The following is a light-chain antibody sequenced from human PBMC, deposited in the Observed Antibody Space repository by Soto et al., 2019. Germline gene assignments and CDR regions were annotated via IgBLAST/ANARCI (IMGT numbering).Light chain of an antibody. CDR2: GAS. CDR3: QQYGSYTT. Sequence: EIVLTQSPGTLSLSPGERATLPCRASQSVSSSYLAWYQQKPGQAPRLLIYGASSRATGIPDRFSGSGSGTDFTLTISRLEPEDFAVYYCQQYGSYTTFGQGTKVDVK. J-gene: IGKJ1*01. CDR1: QSVSSSY. V-gene: IGKV3-20*01.